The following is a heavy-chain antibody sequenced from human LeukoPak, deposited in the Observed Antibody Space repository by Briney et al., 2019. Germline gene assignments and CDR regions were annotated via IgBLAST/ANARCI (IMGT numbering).Heavy chain of an antibody. D-gene: IGHD4-17*01. CDR1: GGSISSYY. V-gene: IGHV4-59*01. J-gene: IGHJ6*04. CDR2: IYYSGST. CDR3: ARDRTGYGHGYLDV. Sequence: SETLSLTCTVSGGSISSYYWSWIRQPPGKGLEWIGYIYYSGSTNYNPSLKSRVTISVDTSKNQFSLKLSSVTAADTAVYYCARDRTGYGHGYLDVWGKGTTVTVSS.